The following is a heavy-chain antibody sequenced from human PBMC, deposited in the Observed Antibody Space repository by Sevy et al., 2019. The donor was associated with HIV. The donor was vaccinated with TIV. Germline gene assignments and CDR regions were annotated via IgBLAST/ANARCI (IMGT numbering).Heavy chain of an antibody. CDR2: INQDGSDR. D-gene: IGHD2-2*01. CDR3: ARVDCGSITCQGRDPFDI. CDR1: TVIFSDHW. Sequence: GESLMISCAASTVIFSDHWMTWVRQAPGKGLEWVANINQDGSDRHYVDSVKGRFTISRDNARQSVYLQMNSLRVEDTAVYYCARVDCGSITCQGRDPFDIWGQGTTVTVSS. V-gene: IGHV3-7*03. J-gene: IGHJ3*02.